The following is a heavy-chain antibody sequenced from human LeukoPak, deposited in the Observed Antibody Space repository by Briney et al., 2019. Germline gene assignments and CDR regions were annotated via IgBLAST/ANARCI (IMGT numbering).Heavy chain of an antibody. CDR1: GFTFSSYW. CDR3: AKDMGSSGWDDTFDY. CDR2: ISWNSGSI. D-gene: IGHD6-19*01. J-gene: IGHJ4*02. Sequence: GGSLRPSCAASGFTFSSYWMHWVRQAPGKGLEWVSGISWNSGSIGYADSVKGRFTISRDNAKNSLYLQMNSLRAEDTALYYCAKDMGSSGWDDTFDYWGQGTLVTVSS. V-gene: IGHV3-9*01.